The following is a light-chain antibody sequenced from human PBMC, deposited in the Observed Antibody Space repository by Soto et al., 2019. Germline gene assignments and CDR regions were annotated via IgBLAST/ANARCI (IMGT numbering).Light chain of an antibody. CDR1: EDIRNN. V-gene: IGKV1-33*01. Sequence: DIQMTQSPSSLSASVGDTVTITCQASEDIRNNLNWYQQKPGEAPKLLINDASNLETGVPSRFRGGRSGTHFTFAISSLQPEDVATYFCQQYGALPFTFGPGTSVHLK. J-gene: IGKJ3*01. CDR3: QQYGALPFT. CDR2: DAS.